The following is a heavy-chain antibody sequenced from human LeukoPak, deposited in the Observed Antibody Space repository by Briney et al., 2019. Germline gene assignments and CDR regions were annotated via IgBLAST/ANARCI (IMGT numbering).Heavy chain of an antibody. CDR2: ISGSGGST. D-gene: IGHD6-13*01. CDR1: GFTFSNYA. CDR3: AKDPTGRYSSSWSLYYFDY. Sequence: AGGSLRLSCAASGFTFSNYAMSWVRQAPGKGLEWVSGISGSGGSTYYADSVKGRFTISRDNSKNTLYLQMNSLRAEDTAVYYCAKDPTGRYSSSWSLYYFDYWGQGTLVTVSS. J-gene: IGHJ4*02. V-gene: IGHV3-23*01.